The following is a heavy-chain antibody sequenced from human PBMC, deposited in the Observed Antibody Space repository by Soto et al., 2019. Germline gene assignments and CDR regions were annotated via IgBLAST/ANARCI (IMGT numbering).Heavy chain of an antibody. Sequence: QVQVMQSGAEVKQPGDSVKVSCKTSGYIFSEYGINWVRQAPGQGIEWMGWISGYSGNANLAQKFQGRVTMTTDKATRTAYMELRRLRSADTAVYYCAKRTSVTTGREPAYWRQGKLGTDTS. CDR2: ISGYSGNA. CDR3: AKRTSVTTGREPAY. V-gene: IGHV1-18*04. J-gene: IGHJ4*02. CDR1: GYIFSEYG. D-gene: IGHD4-17*01.